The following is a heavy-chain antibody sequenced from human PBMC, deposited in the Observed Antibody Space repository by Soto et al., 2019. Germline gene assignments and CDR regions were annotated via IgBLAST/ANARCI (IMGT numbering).Heavy chain of an antibody. CDR1: GFTFSSYA. D-gene: IGHD6-6*01. V-gene: IGHV3-23*01. CDR2: ISGSDDRT. CDR3: AKRSSSSTFDY. J-gene: IGHJ4*02. Sequence: EVQLLESGGGLVQPGESLRLSCAASGFTFSSYAMSWVRQAPGKGLEWVSVISGSDDRTYYAASVKGRFTISRDNSKNPLYLQMTSLRAEDTAVYYCAKRSSSSTFDYWGQGTLVTVSS.